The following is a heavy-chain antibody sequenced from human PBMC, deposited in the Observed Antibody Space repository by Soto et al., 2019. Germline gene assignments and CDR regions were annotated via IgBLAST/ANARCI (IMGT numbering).Heavy chain of an antibody. CDR1: GGSISSSSYS. J-gene: IGHJ5*02. CDR2: FYHTGST. CDR3: ARDYFDSSDYTTNWFDP. D-gene: IGHD3-22*01. Sequence: SETLSLTCTVSGGSISSSSYSWGWIRQPPGKGPEWIGTFYHTGSTYYNPSLKSRVTIFVDTSKNQFSLKLTSVTAADTALYYCARDYFDSSDYTTNWFDPWGQGALVTVSS. V-gene: IGHV4-39*01.